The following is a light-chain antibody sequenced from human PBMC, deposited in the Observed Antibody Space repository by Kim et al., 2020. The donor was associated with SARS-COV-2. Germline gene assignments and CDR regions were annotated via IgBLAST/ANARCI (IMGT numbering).Light chain of an antibody. CDR2: KAS. J-gene: IGKJ1*01. V-gene: IGKV1-5*03. CDR1: QSISDW. CDR3: QQYNSCWT. Sequence: SASFGDRVTITCRASQSISDWLAWYQQKPGKAPKVLIYKASNLESGVPSRFSGSGSGTEFTLTISSLQPDDFATYYCQQYNSCWTFGQGTKVDIK.